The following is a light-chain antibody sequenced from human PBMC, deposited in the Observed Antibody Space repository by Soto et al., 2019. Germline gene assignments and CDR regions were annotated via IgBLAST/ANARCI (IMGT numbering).Light chain of an antibody. J-gene: IGLJ1*01. CDR1: SSDVGGYNY. CDR2: EVS. Sequence: QSALTQPASVSGSPGQSITISCTGTSSDVGGYNYVSWYQQHPGKAPKLMIYEVSNRTSGVSNRFSGSKSGITASLTISGLQAEDEADYYCSSYTSSSTYVFGTGTKLTVL. V-gene: IGLV2-14*01. CDR3: SSYTSSSTYV.